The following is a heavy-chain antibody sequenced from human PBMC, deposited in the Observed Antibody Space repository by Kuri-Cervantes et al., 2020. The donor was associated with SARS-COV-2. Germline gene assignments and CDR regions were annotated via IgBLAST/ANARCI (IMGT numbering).Heavy chain of an antibody. D-gene: IGHD3-3*01. Sequence: SESLSLTCTVSGGSISSSSYYWGWIRQPPGKGLEWIGSIYYSGGTYYNPSLKSRVTISVDTSKNQFSLRLSSVTAADTAVYYCARRDYDFWSSYYRNPPEYFQHWGQGTLVTVSS. J-gene: IGHJ1*01. CDR2: IYYSGGT. CDR3: ARRDYDFWSSYYRNPPEYFQH. V-gene: IGHV4-39*01. CDR1: GGSISSSSYY.